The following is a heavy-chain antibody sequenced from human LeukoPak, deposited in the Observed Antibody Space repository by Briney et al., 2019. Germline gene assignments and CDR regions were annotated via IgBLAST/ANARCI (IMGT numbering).Heavy chain of an antibody. V-gene: IGHV4-4*07. D-gene: IGHD2/OR15-2a*01. CDR1: GVSISTHY. CDR2: IYTSGST. CDR3: ARVASINYWYFDL. J-gene: IGHJ2*01. Sequence: SETLSPTCTVSGVSISTHYWSWSRQPAGKGVEWIGRIYTSGSTNYNPSLKSRVTMSVDTSKNQLSLKLNSVTAADTAVYYCARVASINYWYFDLWGRGTLVTVSS.